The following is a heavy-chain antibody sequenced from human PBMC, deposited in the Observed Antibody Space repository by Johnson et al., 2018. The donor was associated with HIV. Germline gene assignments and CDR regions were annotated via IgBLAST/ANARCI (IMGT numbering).Heavy chain of an antibody. CDR2: IRYDGSNK. J-gene: IGHJ3*02. CDR3: ARAGLSYCGGDCYRILDI. D-gene: IGHD2-21*01. Sequence: VPLVESGGGVVPPGRSLRLSCAASGFTFSSYGMHWVRQAPGKGLEWVAFIRYDGSNKYYADSVKGRFTISRDNSKNTLYLQMNSLRAEDTAVYYCARAGLSYCGGDCYRILDIWGQGTMVTVSS. CDR1: GFTFSSYG. V-gene: IGHV3-30*02.